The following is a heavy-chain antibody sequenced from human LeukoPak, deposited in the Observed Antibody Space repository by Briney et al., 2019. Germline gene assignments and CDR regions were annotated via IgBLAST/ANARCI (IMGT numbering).Heavy chain of an antibody. CDR2: IYTSGST. J-gene: IGHJ1*01. CDR3: ARGGRVQH. V-gene: IGHV4-61*02. CDR1: GGSISSGSYY. D-gene: IGHD5-24*01. Sequence: PSQTLSLTCTVSGGSISSGSYYWSWIRQPAGKGLEWIGRIYTSGSTNCNPSLKSRVTISVDTSKNQFSLKLSSVTAADTAVYYCARGGRVQHWGQGTLVTVSS.